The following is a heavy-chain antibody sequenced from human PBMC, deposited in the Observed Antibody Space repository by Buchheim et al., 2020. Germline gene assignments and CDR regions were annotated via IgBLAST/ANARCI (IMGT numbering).Heavy chain of an antibody. D-gene: IGHD5-18*01. Sequence: EVQLVESGGGLVQPGGSLRLSCAASGFTFSSYWMSWVRQAPGKGLEWVANIKQDGSENYYVDSVKGRFTISRDNAKNSLYLQMNSLRAEDTAVYYCARGGINVDTAMEFDYWGQGTL. CDR3: ARGGINVDTAMEFDY. V-gene: IGHV3-7*01. CDR1: GFTFSSYW. J-gene: IGHJ4*02. CDR2: IKQDGSEN.